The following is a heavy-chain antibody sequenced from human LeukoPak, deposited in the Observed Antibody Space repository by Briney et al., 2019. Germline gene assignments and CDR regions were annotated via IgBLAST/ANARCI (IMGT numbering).Heavy chain of an antibody. D-gene: IGHD5-12*01. CDR3: ARGVSGYDPYYFDY. CDR2: IIPILDRA. J-gene: IGHJ4*02. CDR1: GGTFSNSA. V-gene: IGHV1-69*04. Sequence: SVKVSCKASGGTFSNSAITWVRQAPGQGLEWMGRIIPILDRANYAQKFQGRVTITADKSTSTAYMELSSLRSEDTAVYYFARGVSGYDPYYFDYWGQGTLVTVSS.